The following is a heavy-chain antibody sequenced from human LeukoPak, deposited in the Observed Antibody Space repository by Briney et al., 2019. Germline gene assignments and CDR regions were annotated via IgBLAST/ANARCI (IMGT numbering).Heavy chain of an antibody. V-gene: IGHV4-39*01. CDR3: ASGIDSGSYNYFDY. D-gene: IGHD1-26*01. CDR2: IYYSGST. J-gene: IGHJ4*02. CDR1: GGPISSSSYY. Sequence: SETLSLTCTVSGGPISSSSYYWGWLRPPPGKGLEWIGSIYYSGSTYYNPSLQSRVTICVDASKNQSSLKLSSVTAADTAVYYCASGIDSGSYNYFDYWGQRTLVTASS.